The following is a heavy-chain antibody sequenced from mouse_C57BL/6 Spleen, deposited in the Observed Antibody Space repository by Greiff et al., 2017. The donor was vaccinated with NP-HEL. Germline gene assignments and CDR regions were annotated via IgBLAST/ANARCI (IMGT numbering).Heavy chain of an antibody. D-gene: IGHD1-1*01. CDR2: IYPSDGST. CDR3: ARERNYYGSRGHFDY. Sequence: QVQLQQSDAELVKPGASVKISCKVSGYTFTDHTIHWMKQRPEQGLEWIGYIYPSDGSTKYNEKFKGKATLTADKSSSTAYMQLNSLTSEDSAVYFCARERNYYGSRGHFDYWGQGTTLTGSS. V-gene: IGHV1-78*01. CDR1: GYTFTDHT. J-gene: IGHJ2*01.